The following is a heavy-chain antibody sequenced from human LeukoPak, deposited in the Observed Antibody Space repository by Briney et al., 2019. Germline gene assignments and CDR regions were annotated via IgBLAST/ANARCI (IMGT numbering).Heavy chain of an antibody. Sequence: GGSLRLSCAASGFTFSSYGMHWVRQAPGKGLEWVAVIWYDGSNKYYADSVKGRFTISRDNSKNTLYLQMNSLRAEDTAVYYCARISKGGSYGATFNLNDAFDIWGQGTMVTVSS. CDR1: GFTFSSYG. CDR2: IWYDGSNK. D-gene: IGHD1-26*01. CDR3: ARISKGGSYGATFNLNDAFDI. V-gene: IGHV3-33*01. J-gene: IGHJ3*02.